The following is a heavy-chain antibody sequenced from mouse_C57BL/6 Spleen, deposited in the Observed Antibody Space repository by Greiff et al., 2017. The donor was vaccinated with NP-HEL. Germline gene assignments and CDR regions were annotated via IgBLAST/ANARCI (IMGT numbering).Heavy chain of an antibody. V-gene: IGHV1-26*01. CDR2: INPNNGGT. J-gene: IGHJ2*01. CDR3: ARKRDYSNYLYYFDY. Sequence: EVKLQQSGPELVKPGASVKISCKASGYTFTDYYMNWVKQSHGKSLEWIGDINPNNGGTSYNQKFKGKATLTVDKSSSTAYMELRSLTSEDSAVYYCARKRDYSNYLYYFDYWGQGTTLTVSS. CDR1: GYTFTDYY. D-gene: IGHD2-5*01.